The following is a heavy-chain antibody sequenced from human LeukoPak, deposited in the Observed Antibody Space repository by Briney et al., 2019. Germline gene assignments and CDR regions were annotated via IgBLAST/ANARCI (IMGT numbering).Heavy chain of an antibody. CDR2: IYPGDSDT. CDR3: ARLRDAYLAYCGGDCYCDY. D-gene: IGHD2-21*02. Sequence: LGESLKISCKGSGYSFTSYWIGWVRQMPGKGLEWMGIIYPGDSDTRYSPSFQGQVTISADKSISTAYLQWSSLKASDTAMYYCARLRDAYLAYCGGDCYCDYWGQGTLVTVSS. J-gene: IGHJ4*02. V-gene: IGHV5-51*01. CDR1: GYSFTSYW.